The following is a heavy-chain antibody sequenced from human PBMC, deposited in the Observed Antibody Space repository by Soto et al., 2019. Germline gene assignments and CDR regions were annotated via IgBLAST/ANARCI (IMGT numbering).Heavy chain of an antibody. CDR2: IYHSGST. J-gene: IGHJ4*02. CDR3: ARMPTQRQDYYGSGSYFGYFDY. CDR1: GGSISSSNW. D-gene: IGHD3-10*01. V-gene: IGHV4-4*02. Sequence: SETLSLTCAVSGGSISSSNWWSWVRQPPGKGLEWIGEIYHSGSTNYNPSLKSRVTISVDKSKNQFSLKLSSVTAADTAVYYCARMPTQRQDYYGSGSYFGYFDYWGQGTLVTVSS.